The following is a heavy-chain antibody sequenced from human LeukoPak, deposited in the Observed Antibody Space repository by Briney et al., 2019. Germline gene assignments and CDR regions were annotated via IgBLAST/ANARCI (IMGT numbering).Heavy chain of an antibody. D-gene: IGHD3-10*01. CDR3: VRELSGGYFDY. V-gene: IGHV1-46*01. J-gene: IGHJ4*02. CDR1: GYIFTTYY. Sequence: ASVKVSCKASGYIFTTYYIHWVRQAPGQGVEWMGILFPSGGSTNYAQKFKGRVSMTRDTSTSTVFMELSGLRSEDTAVYYCVRELSGGYFDYWGLGTLVTVSS. CDR2: LFPSGGST.